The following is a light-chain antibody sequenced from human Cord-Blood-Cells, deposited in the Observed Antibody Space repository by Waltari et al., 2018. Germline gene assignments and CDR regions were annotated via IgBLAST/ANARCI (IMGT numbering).Light chain of an antibody. CDR3: MQALQTPYT. CDR1: QSRLHSNGYNY. Sequence: IVMTQSPLSLPVTPGEPASISCRSSQSRLHSNGYNYLDWDLQKPGQSPQLLIYLGSNRASGVPDRFSGSGSGTDFTLKINKVEAEDVGVYYCMQALQTPYTFGQGTKLEIK. J-gene: IGKJ2*01. V-gene: IGKV2-28*01. CDR2: LGS.